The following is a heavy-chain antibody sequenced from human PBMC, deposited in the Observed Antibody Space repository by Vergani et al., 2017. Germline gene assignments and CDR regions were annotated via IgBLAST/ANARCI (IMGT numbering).Heavy chain of an antibody. V-gene: IGHV3-23*01. CDR1: GFTFSSYA. D-gene: IGHD3-10*01. J-gene: IGHJ5*02. Sequence: EVQLLESGGGLVQPGGSLRLSCAASGFTFSSYAMSWVRQAPGKGMEWVSEIGGSGGSTYSADSVKGRFTISRDNSKNTLYLQMNSLRAEDTAVYYCAKEYGSGSFDPWGQGTLVTVSS. CDR3: AKEYGSGSFDP. CDR2: IGGSGGST.